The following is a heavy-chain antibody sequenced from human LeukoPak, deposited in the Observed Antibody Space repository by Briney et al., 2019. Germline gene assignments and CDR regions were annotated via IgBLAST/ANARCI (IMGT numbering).Heavy chain of an antibody. CDR2: INHSGST. CDR3: ARIYSNGWHVNYYYYYMDV. D-gene: IGHD6-19*01. J-gene: IGHJ6*03. CDR1: GGSFSGYY. Sequence: PSETLSLTCAVYGGSFSGYYWSWIRQPPGKGLEWIGEINHSGSTNYNPSLKSRVTISVDTSKNQFSLKLSSVTAADTAVYYCARIYSNGWHVNYYYYYMDVWGKGTTVTISS. V-gene: IGHV4-34*01.